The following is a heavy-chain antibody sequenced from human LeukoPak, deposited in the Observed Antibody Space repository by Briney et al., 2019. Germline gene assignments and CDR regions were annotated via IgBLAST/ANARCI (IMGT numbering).Heavy chain of an antibody. J-gene: IGHJ4*02. V-gene: IGHV3-7*01. D-gene: IGHD2/OR15-2a*01. Sequence: GGSLRLSCAASGFTFSSYWMSWVRQAPGKGLEWVANIKQDGSEKYYVDSVKGRFTISRDNAKNTVYLQMNNLRAEDTAVYYCVSFYETYWGRGTLVTVSS. CDR1: GFTFSSYW. CDR2: IKQDGSEK. CDR3: VSFYETY.